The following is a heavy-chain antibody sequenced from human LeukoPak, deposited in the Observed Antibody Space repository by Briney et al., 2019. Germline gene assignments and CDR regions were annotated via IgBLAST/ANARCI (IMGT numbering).Heavy chain of an antibody. Sequence: SETLSLTCTVSGGSVSSGSYYWTWIRQPPGKGLEWIGYIYYSGSTNYNPPLKSRVTISVDTSKNQFSLKLSSVTAADTVVYYCARSLTGLDYWGQGALVTVSS. J-gene: IGHJ4*02. CDR3: ARSLTGLDY. CDR1: GGSVSSGSYY. D-gene: IGHD3-9*01. CDR2: IYYSGST. V-gene: IGHV4-61*01.